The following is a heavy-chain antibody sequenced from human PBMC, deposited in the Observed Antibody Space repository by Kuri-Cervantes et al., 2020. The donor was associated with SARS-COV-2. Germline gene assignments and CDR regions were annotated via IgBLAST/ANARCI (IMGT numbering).Heavy chain of an antibody. CDR2: IIPIFCTA. CDR3: AREVLMVRGNYYMDF. Sequence: SVKVSCKASGCTFSSYAISWVRQAPGQGLEWMGGIIPIFCTAKYAQKFQGRVTITADKSTSTAYMELSSLRSEDTAVYYCAREVLMVRGNYYMDFWGKGTTVTVSS. J-gene: IGHJ6*03. V-gene: IGHV1-69*06. D-gene: IGHD3-10*01. CDR1: GCTFSSYA.